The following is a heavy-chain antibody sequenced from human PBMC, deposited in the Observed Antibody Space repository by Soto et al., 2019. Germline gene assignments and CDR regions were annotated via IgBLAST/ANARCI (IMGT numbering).Heavy chain of an antibody. D-gene: IGHD5-12*01. CDR1: GGSIKVGGYY. Sequence: SQTLSLTCTVSGGSIKVGGYYWGWIRQPPGKGLEWVATIYYSGTTYYNPSLKSRLTISLDTSRNQFSLDLTSVTAADTAVYYCARLAYSHYSTWGQGTLVTVSS. CDR3: ARLAYSHYST. CDR2: IYYSGTT. J-gene: IGHJ4*02. V-gene: IGHV4-39*01.